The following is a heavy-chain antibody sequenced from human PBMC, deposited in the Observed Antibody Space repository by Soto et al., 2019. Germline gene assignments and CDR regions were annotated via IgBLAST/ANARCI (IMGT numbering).Heavy chain of an antibody. J-gene: IGHJ6*02. CDR3: AKDAGNLGYCSSTSCYYYYYGMDV. D-gene: IGHD2-2*01. CDR1: GFTFSSYA. CDR2: ISGSGGST. Sequence: EGQLLESGGGLVQPGGSLRLSCAASGFTFSSYAMSWVRQAPGKGLEWVSGISGSGGSTYYADSVKGRFTISRDNSKNTLYLQMNSLRAEDTAVYYCAKDAGNLGYCSSTSCYYYYYGMDVWGQGTTVTVSS. V-gene: IGHV3-23*01.